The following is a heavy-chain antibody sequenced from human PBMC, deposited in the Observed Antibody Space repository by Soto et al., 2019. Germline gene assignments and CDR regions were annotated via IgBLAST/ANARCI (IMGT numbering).Heavy chain of an antibody. J-gene: IGHJ4*02. CDR2: INDNGDLR. CDR1: GFTFGSYA. D-gene: IGHD2-21*02. CDR3: AKAFGDWYPFEK. V-gene: IGHV3-23*01. Sequence: VSLRLSCVAXGFTFGSYAMSWVRRAPGKGLEWVSTINDNGDLRYYADSVRGRFTISRDNSKNTLYLQLNNLRAEDTARYHCAKAFGDWYPFEKWGLGALVTVSS.